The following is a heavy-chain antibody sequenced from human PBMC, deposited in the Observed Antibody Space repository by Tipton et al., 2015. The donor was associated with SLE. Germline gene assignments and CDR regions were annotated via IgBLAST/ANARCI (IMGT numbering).Heavy chain of an antibody. J-gene: IGHJ2*01. CDR3: ARATDFWSGYWYFDL. D-gene: IGHD3-3*01. CDR2: VYYTGNT. Sequence: TLSLTCSVSGDSISNTNWWTWVRQPPGKGLEWVGTVYYTGNTFYNPSLKSRVTISVDTSKNHFSLSLNSVTAADTAVYYCARATDFWSGYWYFDLWGRGTPVTVSS. V-gene: IGHV4-4*02. CDR1: GDSISNTNW.